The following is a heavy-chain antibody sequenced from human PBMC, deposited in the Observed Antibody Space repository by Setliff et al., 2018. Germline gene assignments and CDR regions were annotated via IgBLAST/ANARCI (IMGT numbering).Heavy chain of an antibody. CDR3: ARSHYYASGNSHYYYMDV. Sequence: SETLSLTCNVSGGSISSDYWAWIRQPPGKALEWIGYFYHSASSNYNPSLKGRVTMSADTSEKQLYLSLTSVSVADTAMYYCARSHYYASGNSHYYYMDVWGKGTAVTVSS. V-gene: IGHV4-59*08. D-gene: IGHD3-10*01. CDR2: FYHSASS. J-gene: IGHJ6*03. CDR1: GGSISSDY.